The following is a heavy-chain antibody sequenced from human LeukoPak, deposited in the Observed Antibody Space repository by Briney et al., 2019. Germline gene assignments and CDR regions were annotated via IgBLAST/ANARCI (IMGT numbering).Heavy chain of an antibody. CDR3: AKSYFDYSTYYSYYFNL. CDR1: GGSISGGY. Sequence: SETLSLTCTVSGGSISGGYWSWIRQPPGRGLEWIGYVYTRGSTNYTPSLKSRVTISVDTSKSQFALKLSSVTAADTAVYYCAKSYFDYSTYYSYYFNLWGQGALVTVSS. CDR2: VYTRGST. D-gene: IGHD4-11*01. V-gene: IGHV4-4*09. J-gene: IGHJ4*02.